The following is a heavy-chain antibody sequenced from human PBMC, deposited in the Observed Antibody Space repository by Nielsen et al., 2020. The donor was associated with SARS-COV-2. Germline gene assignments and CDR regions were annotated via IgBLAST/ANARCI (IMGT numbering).Heavy chain of an antibody. J-gene: IGHJ5*02. CDR3: ATGSPASRGWFDP. CDR2: FDPEDGET. CDR1: GFTFSSYG. V-gene: IGHV1-24*01. D-gene: IGHD2-2*01. Sequence: AASLRLSSAASGFTFSSYGMHWVRQAPGKGLEWMGAFDPEDGETIYAQKFQGRVTMTEDTSTDTAYMDLSRLRTEDTAEDYCATGSPASRGWFDPWGQGTLVTVSS.